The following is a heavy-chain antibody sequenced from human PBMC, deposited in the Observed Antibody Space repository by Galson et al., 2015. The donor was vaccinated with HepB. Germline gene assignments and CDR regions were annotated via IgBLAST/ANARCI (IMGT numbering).Heavy chain of an antibody. J-gene: IGHJ4*02. Sequence: SLRLSCAASGFTFSSYWMSWVRQAPGKGLEWVANIKQDGSEKYYVDSVKGRFTISRDNAKNSLYLQMNSLRAEDTAVYYCARERADVDWNDGTFDYWGQGTLVTVSS. CDR3: ARERADVDWNDGTFDY. CDR2: IKQDGSEK. D-gene: IGHD1-1*01. CDR1: GFTFSSYW. V-gene: IGHV3-7*01.